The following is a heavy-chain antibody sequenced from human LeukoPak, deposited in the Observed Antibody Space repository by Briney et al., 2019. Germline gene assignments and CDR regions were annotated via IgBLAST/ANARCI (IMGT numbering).Heavy chain of an antibody. CDR2: IKSNTYGGTT. V-gene: IGHV3-15*01. CDR3: ATEFFQNGYNF. J-gene: IGHJ4*02. D-gene: IGHD3-22*01. CDR1: GFTFSDAW. Sequence: GGSLRLSCAASGFTFSDAWFSWVRQTPGKGLEWVGHIKSNTYGGTTDYPAPVKGRFTISRDDSKNTVYLQMNSLKSEDTAVYYCATEFFQNGYNFWGQGTLVTVSS.